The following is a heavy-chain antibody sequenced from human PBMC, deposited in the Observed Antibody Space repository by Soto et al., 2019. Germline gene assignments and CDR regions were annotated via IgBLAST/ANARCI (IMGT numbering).Heavy chain of an antibody. D-gene: IGHD2-15*01. CDR2: ISSSSSYI. J-gene: IGHJ6*03. CDR1: GFTFSSYS. Sequence: GGSLRLSCAASGFTFSSYSMNWVRQAPGKGLEWVSSISSSSSYIYYADSVKGRFTISRDNAKNSLYLQMNSLRAEDTAVYYCARRGVVVAAPHYMDVWGRGTTVTVSS. CDR3: ARRGVVVAAPHYMDV. V-gene: IGHV3-21*01.